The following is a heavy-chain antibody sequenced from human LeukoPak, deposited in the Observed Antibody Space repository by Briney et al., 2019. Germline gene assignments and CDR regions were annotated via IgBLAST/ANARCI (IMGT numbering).Heavy chain of an antibody. CDR3: ARGRGGSGTRPPYTYYYGICV. V-gene: IGHV4-59*01. CDR2: IYSSGST. D-gene: IGHD3-10*01. Sequence: PSETLSLTCTVSGASISSFSWTWIRQSPGKVLEWIGCIYSSGSTNYNPSLKSRVTISVDTSKNQLSLKLSSVTAADTAVYYCARGRGGSGTRPPYTYYYGICVWGQGTTVTVSS. CDR1: GASISSFS. J-gene: IGHJ6*02.